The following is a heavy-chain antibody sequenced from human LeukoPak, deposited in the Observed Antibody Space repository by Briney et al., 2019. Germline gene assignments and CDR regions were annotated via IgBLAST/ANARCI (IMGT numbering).Heavy chain of an antibody. Sequence: SETLSLTCAVSSYSITSDNYWGWVRQPPGQGLEWIGSIYPTGNTYYNPSIRSRVAISLDTSKSQFSLKVTSVIAADTAVYYCARLLACGRAPCRTARFQFDSWGQGTLVAVSS. CDR3: ARLLACGRAPCRTARFQFDS. CDR1: SYSITSDNY. D-gene: IGHD3-3*01. CDR2: IYPTGNT. J-gene: IGHJ4*02. V-gene: IGHV4-38-2*01.